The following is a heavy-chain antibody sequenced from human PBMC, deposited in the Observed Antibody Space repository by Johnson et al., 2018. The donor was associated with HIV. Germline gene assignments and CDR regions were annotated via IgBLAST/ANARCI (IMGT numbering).Heavy chain of an antibody. CDR1: GFTFSSYW. J-gene: IGHJ3*02. D-gene: IGHD3-10*01. CDR2: IKTDGSNT. CDR3: ARGALGSFDI. V-gene: IGHV3-74*01. Sequence: VQLVESGGGSVQPGGSLRLSCAASGFTFSSYWMHWVRQAPGKGLMWVSNIKTDGSNTNYADSVKGRFTTSRDNAKNTVYLQMDSLRDEDMAVYYCARGALGSFDIWGQGTMVTVSA.